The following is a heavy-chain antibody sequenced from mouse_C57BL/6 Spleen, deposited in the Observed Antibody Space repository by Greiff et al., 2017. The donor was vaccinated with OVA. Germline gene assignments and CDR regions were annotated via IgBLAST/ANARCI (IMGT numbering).Heavy chain of an antibody. V-gene: IGHV14-2*01. CDR1: GFNIKDYY. Sequence: VQLQQSGAELVKPGASVKLSCTASGFNIKDYYMHWVKQRPEQGLEWIGRIYPVDGDPTYAPKFQGKATITADTSSSTAYLQLSSLTSEDTAVYYCARNNWDKAYWGQGTLVTVSA. CDR2: IYPVDGDP. D-gene: IGHD4-1*01. J-gene: IGHJ3*01. CDR3: ARNNWDKAY.